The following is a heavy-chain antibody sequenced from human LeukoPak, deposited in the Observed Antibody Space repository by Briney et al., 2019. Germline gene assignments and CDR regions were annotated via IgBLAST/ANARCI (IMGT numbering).Heavy chain of an antibody. CDR1: GFTISNNY. CDR3: ARDPGSYFDY. V-gene: IGHV3-53*01. D-gene: IGHD1-1*01. CDR2: LYSGGST. J-gene: IGHJ4*02. Sequence: GGSLRLSCAVPGFTISNNYMSWVREAPGKGLEWVSVLYSGGSTYYADSVKGRFTISRDNSKNTLYLQMNSLRAEDTAVSYCARDPGSYFDYWGQGTLVTVSS.